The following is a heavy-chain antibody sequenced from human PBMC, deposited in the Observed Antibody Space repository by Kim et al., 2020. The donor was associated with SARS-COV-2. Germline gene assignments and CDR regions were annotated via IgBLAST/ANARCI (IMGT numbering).Heavy chain of an antibody. J-gene: IGHJ4*02. CDR1: GFTFDDYA. Sequence: GGSLRLSCAASGFTFDDYAMHWVRQAPGKGLEWVSGISWNSGSIGYADSVKGRFTISRDNAKNSLYLQMNSLRAEDTALYYCAKGDVVVTAISALNYWGQGTLVTVSS. CDR3: AKGDVVVTAISALNY. CDR2: ISWNSGSI. D-gene: IGHD2-21*02. V-gene: IGHV3-9*01.